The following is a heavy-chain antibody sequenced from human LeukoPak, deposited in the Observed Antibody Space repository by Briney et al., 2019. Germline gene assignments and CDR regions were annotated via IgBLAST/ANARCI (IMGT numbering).Heavy chain of an antibody. CDR3: ARVNYGSGTCFDY. Sequence: GGSLTLSCAASGFTFSTYWMSWVRQAPGQGWEGWANIKQDGGEKYYVDSVKVRFTISRDNAKNSLNLQMNSLRVEDTAVYYCARVNYGSGTCFDYWGQGTLVTVSS. CDR1: GFTFSTYW. D-gene: IGHD3-10*01. V-gene: IGHV3-7*01. CDR2: IKQDGGEK. J-gene: IGHJ4*02.